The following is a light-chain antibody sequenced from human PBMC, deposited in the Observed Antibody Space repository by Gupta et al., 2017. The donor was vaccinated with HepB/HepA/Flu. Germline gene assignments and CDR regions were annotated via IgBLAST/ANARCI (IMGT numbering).Light chain of an antibody. V-gene: IGKV1-6*01. CDR1: QGIKKD. Sequence: AIQMTQSPSSLSASVGDSVTITCRASQGIKKDLAWYQHKPGKAPKLLIFAASSLQTGVPSRFSGSGSGTDFTLTISSLQPEDFATYYCLQDYSYPRTFGQGTKVEVK. CDR2: AAS. CDR3: LQDYSYPRT. J-gene: IGKJ1*01.